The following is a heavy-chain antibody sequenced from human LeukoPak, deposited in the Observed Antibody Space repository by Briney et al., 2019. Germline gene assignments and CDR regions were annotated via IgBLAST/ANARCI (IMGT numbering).Heavy chain of an antibody. CDR3: ARDIEVATPAGEFDY. Sequence: SETLSLPCTVSGGSISSSSYYWGWIRQPPGKGLEWIGSIYYSGSTYYNPSLKSRVTISVDTSKNQFSLKLSSVTAADTAVYYCARDIEVATPAGEFDYWGQGTLVTVSS. J-gene: IGHJ4*02. V-gene: IGHV4-39*07. CDR1: GGSISSSSYY. CDR2: IYYSGST. D-gene: IGHD5-12*01.